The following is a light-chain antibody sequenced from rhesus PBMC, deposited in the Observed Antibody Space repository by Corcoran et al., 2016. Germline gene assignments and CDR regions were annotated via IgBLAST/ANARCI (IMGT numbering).Light chain of an antibody. CDR1: QGISSY. CDR2: KAS. Sequence: DIQMTQSPSSLSASVGDTVTITCRASQGISSYLAWYQQKPGKAPKLLIYKASTLQSGVTSRFSGSGSGPHFTRTISSLEPEDVATYYCQQHNSDPPLTFGGGTKVELK. V-gene: IGKV1-25*01. CDR3: QQHNSDPPLT. J-gene: IGKJ4*01.